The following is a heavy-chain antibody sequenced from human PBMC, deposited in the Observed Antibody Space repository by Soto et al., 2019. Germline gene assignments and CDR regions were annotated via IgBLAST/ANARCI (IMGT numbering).Heavy chain of an antibody. J-gene: IGHJ4*01. V-gene: IGHV4-59*01. D-gene: IGHD4-17*01. CDR1: GASIGSSY. Sequence: QVQLQESGPGLVKPSETLSLTCTVSGASIGSSYWSWIRQPPGKGLEWMGYIFYSGSTNYSPSLTGRVSITVDTSKNQLSLNLSSVTAADTAVYYCARVSTVTNLDYWGHGMLVTVSS. CDR2: IFYSGST. CDR3: ARVSTVTNLDY.